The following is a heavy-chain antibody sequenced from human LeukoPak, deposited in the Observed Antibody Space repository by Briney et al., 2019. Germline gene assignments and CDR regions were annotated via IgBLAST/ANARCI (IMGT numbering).Heavy chain of an antibody. CDR3: AGGQWLVLGDAFDI. J-gene: IGHJ3*02. V-gene: IGHV3-48*03. CDR1: EFTFSSYE. D-gene: IGHD6-19*01. CDR2: ISGSGSSI. Sequence: GGSLRLFCAACEFTFSSYEMNWVRQAPGKGLEWVSHISGSGSSIYYADYVKGRFSISRDNAKNSLYLQMNSLGAEDTAVYYCAGGQWLVLGDAFDIWGQGTMVTVSS.